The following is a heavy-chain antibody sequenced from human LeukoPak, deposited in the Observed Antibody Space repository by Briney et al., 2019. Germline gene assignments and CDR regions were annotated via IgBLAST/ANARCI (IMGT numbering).Heavy chain of an antibody. CDR2: IYYSGST. J-gene: IGHJ5*02. D-gene: IGHD1-14*01. CDR1: GGSISSYY. V-gene: IGHV4-59*01. Sequence: KASETLSLTCTVSGGSISSYYWSWIRQPPGKGLEWIGYIYYSGSTNYNPSLKSRVTISVDTSKNQFSLKLSSVTAADKAVYYCARVGIGKEWFDPWGQGTLVTVSS. CDR3: ARVGIGKEWFDP.